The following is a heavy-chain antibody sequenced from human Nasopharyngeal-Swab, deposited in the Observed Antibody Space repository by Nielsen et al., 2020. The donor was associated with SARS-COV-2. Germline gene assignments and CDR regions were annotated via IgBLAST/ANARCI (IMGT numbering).Heavy chain of an antibody. CDR2: IYTSGST. V-gene: IGHV4-4*07. CDR3: ARDRFIVGVSEPFMDV. J-gene: IGHJ6*02. D-gene: IGHD1-26*01. CDR1: GGSISSYY. Sequence: SETLSLTCTVSGGSISSYYWSWIRQPAGKGLEWIGRIYTSGSTNYNPSLKSRVTMSVDTSKNQFSLKLSSVTAADTAVYYCARDRFIVGVSEPFMDVWGQGTTVTVSS.